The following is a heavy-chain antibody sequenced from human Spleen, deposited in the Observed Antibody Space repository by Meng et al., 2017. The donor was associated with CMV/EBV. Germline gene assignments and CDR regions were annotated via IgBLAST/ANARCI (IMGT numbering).Heavy chain of an antibody. V-gene: IGHV3-23*01. CDR2: IRGGDHKT. CDR3: VKSSTQVTTAWFDY. J-gene: IGHJ4*02. Sequence: LTCAATGFTFSSYAMNWVRQAPGKGLEWVSSIRGGDHKTYYADSVKGRFTISRDNSKNTLYLQMNSLRAEDTAVYLCVKSSTQVTTAWFDYWGQGTLVTVSS. CDR1: GFTFSSYA. D-gene: IGHD4-17*01.